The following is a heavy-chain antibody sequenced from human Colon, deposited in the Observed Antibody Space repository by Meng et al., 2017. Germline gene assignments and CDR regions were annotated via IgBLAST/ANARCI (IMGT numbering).Heavy chain of an antibody. J-gene: IGHJ4*02. CDR3: ARDGSVGVVAATTSDY. CDR1: GFTFSSYG. CDR2: IWHDGSNK. V-gene: IGHV3-33*01. D-gene: IGHD2-15*01. Sequence: GESLKISCAASGFTFSSYGMHWVRQAPGKGLEWVAVIWHDGSNKYYADSVKGRFTISRDNSKNTLYLQMNSLRAEDTAVYYCARDGSVGVVAATTSDYWGQGTPVTVSS.